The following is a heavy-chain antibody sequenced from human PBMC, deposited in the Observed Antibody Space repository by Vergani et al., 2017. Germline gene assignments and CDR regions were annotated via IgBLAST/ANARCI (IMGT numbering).Heavy chain of an antibody. J-gene: IGHJ6*02. CDR2: ISGSGGST. D-gene: IGHD5-12*01. CDR3: AKANPRNSGYDYLYYYHAMDV. V-gene: IGHV3-23*04. Sequence: EVHLVESGGGLVQPGGSLRLSCVGSGFTFNHYAMNWVRQAPGKGLEWVSGISGSGGSTYYAGSVKGRFTISRDSSKNTLYLQMNSLSGGDTAVYYWAKANPRNSGYDYLYYYHAMDVWGQGTTVTVSS. CDR1: GFTFNHYA.